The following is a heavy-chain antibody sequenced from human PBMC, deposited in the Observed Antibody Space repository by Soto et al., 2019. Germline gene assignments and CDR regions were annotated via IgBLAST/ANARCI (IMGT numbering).Heavy chain of an antibody. CDR1: GGSISSSSYY. CDR2: IYYSGST. D-gene: IGHD3-10*01. CDR3: ARPGNYGSGSYLYYLDY. J-gene: IGHJ4*02. V-gene: IGHV4-39*01. Sequence: TSETLSLTCPVSGGSISSSSYYWGWIRQPPGKGLEWIGSIYYSGSTYYNPSLKSRVTISVDTSKNQFSLKLSSVTAADTAVYYCARPGNYGSGSYLYYLDYWGQGTLVTVSS.